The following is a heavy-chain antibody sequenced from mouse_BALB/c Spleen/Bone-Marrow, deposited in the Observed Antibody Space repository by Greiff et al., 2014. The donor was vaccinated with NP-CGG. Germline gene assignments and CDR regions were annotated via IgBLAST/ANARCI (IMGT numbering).Heavy chain of an antibody. CDR3: APHAFDY. CDR2: IRTKDDDYAT. CDR1: GFTFSDTW. V-gene: IGHV6-6*01. Sequence: EVQLQESGGGLVQPGGSMKLSCAASGFTFSDTWLDWVRQSPEKGLEWVAEIRTKDDDYATYYAVSVKARFTISRDDSKSSVYLQMNSLRAEGAGIYYCAPHAFDYWGQGTTLTVSS. J-gene: IGHJ2*01.